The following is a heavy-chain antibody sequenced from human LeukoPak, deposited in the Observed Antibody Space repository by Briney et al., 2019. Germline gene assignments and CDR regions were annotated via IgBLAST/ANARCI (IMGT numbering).Heavy chain of an antibody. J-gene: IGHJ6*03. CDR3: ARESFSYYDILTGYYYYYYYMDV. D-gene: IGHD3-9*01. Sequence: GGSLRLSCAASGFTFSSYEMNWVRQAPGKGLEWVSYISSSGSTIYYADSVKGRFTISRDNAKNSLYLQMNSLRAEDTAVYYCARESFSYYDILTGYYYYYYYMDVWGKGTTVTVS. V-gene: IGHV3-48*03. CDR2: ISSSGSTI. CDR1: GFTFSSYE.